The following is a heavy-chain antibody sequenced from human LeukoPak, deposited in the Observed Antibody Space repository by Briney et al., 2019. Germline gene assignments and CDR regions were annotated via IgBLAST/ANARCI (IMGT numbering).Heavy chain of an antibody. J-gene: IGHJ4*02. CDR3: ARSPGIAVAGALNFFDY. CDR1: GFTFSSYG. V-gene: IGHV3-30*03. Sequence: PGGSLRLSCAASGFTFSSYGMHWVRQAPGKGLEWVVVISYDGSNKYYADSVKGRFTISRDNSKNTLYLQMNSLRAEDTAVYYCARSPGIAVAGALNFFDYWGQGTLVTVSS. CDR2: ISYDGSNK. D-gene: IGHD6-19*01.